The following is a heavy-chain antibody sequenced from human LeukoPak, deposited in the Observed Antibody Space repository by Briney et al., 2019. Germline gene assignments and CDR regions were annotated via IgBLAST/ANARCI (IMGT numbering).Heavy chain of an antibody. Sequence: SETLSPTCAVYGGSFSGYYWSWIRQPPGKGLEWIGSIYYSGSTYYNPSLKSRVTISVDTSKNQFSLKLSSVTAADTAVYYCARDLGDYYDSSGYYYSGNWFDPWGQGTLVTVSS. D-gene: IGHD3-22*01. V-gene: IGHV4-34*01. CDR1: GGSFSGYY. CDR2: IYYSGST. J-gene: IGHJ5*02. CDR3: ARDLGDYYDSSGYYYSGNWFDP.